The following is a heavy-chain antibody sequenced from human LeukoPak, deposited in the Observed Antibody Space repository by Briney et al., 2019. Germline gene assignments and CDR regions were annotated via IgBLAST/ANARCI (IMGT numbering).Heavy chain of an antibody. CDR3: ARSFDSSGYYYGFES. CDR1: GGTVRSYY. D-gene: IGHD3-22*01. CDR2: TSYSGTGDT. J-gene: IGHJ4*02. V-gene: IGHV4-59*02. Sequence: SETLSLTCTVSGGTVRSYYWSWIRQAPGKGLEWIGYTSYSGTGDTNYNPSLQSRVTFSIDMSRNQFSLTLNSVNAADTAVYYCARSFDSSGYYYGFESWGQGTLVTVSS.